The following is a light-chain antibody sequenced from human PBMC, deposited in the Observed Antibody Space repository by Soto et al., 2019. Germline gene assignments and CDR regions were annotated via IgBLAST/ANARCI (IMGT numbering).Light chain of an antibody. J-gene: IGKJ4*01. CDR3: QQFGSSRLT. CDR1: QSVSSSF. V-gene: IGKV3-20*01. CDR2: GAS. Sequence: IVLTQSPGTLSLSPGERATLSCRASQSVSSSFLAWYQQKPGQAPRLLIYGASSRATGIPDRFSGSGSGTDFTLTISRLEPEDFAVYYCQQFGSSRLTFGGGTKV.